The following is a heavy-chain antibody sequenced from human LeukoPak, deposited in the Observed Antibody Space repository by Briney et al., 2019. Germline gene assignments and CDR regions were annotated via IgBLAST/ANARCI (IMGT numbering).Heavy chain of an antibody. CDR2: ISGSGGST. CDR1: GFTFSSYA. J-gene: IGHJ4*02. D-gene: IGHD6-19*01. CDR3: AKTIAVAVYYFDY. V-gene: IGHV3-23*01. Sequence: GGSLRLSCAASGFTFSSYAMSWVRQAPGKGLEWASAISGSGGSTYYADSVKGRFTISRDNSKNTLYLQMNSLRAEDTAVYYCAKTIAVAVYYFDYWGQGTLVTVSS.